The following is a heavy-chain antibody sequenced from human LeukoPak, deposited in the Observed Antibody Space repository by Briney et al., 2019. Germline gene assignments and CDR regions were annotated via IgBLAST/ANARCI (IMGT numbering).Heavy chain of an antibody. CDR1: GFTFDDYA. D-gene: IGHD3-16*02. Sequence: GGSLRLSCAASGFTFDDYAMHWVRQAPGKGLEWASGISWNSGSIGYADSVKGRFTISRDNAKNSLYLQMNSLRAEDMALYYCAKAWGSYRFDAFDIWGQGTMVTVSS. J-gene: IGHJ3*02. V-gene: IGHV3-9*03. CDR2: ISWNSGSI. CDR3: AKAWGSYRFDAFDI.